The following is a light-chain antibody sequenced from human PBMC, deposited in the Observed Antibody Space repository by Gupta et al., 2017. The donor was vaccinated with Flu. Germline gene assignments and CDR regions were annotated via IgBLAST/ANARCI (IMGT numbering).Light chain of an antibody. Sequence: GSVGDRVTITCRASQSINKYVNWYQHKPGKAPKLLVYAASSLQSGVPSRFSGSGSGTDFTLTISTLQPEDFATYFCQQTYNTSWTFGQGTNVEI. CDR2: AAS. CDR3: QQTYNTSWT. J-gene: IGKJ1*01. V-gene: IGKV1-39*01. CDR1: QSINKY.